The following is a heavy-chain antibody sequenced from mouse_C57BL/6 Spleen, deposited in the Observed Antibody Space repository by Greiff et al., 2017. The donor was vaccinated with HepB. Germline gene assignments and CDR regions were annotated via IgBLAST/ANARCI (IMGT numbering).Heavy chain of an antibody. CDR1: GFTFSDYG. J-gene: IGHJ4*01. D-gene: IGHD2-4*01. V-gene: IGHV5-17*01. Sequence: EVHLVESGGGLVKPGGSLKLSCAASGFTFSDYGMHWVRQAPEKGLEWVAYISSGSSTIYYADTVKGRFTISRDNAKNTLFLQMTSLRSEDTAMYYCARLHDYDGGDAMDYWGQGTSVTVSS. CDR3: ARLHDYDGGDAMDY. CDR2: ISSGSSTI.